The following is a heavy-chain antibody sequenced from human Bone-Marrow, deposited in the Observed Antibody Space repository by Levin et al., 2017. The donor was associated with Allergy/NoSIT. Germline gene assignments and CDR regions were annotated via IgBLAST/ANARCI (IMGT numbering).Heavy chain of an antibody. V-gene: IGHV3-33*01. J-gene: IGHJ4*02. Sequence: SCAASGFTFSSYGMHWVRQAPGKGLEWVAVIWYDGSNKYYADSVKGRFTISRDNSKNTLYLQMNSLRAEDTAVYYCAREGYCSSTSCYWEYYDFWSGDYTNAPIDYWGQGTLVTVSS. CDR1: GFTFSSYG. D-gene: IGHD2-2*01. CDR3: AREGYCSSTSCYWEYYDFWSGDYTNAPIDY. CDR2: IWYDGSNK.